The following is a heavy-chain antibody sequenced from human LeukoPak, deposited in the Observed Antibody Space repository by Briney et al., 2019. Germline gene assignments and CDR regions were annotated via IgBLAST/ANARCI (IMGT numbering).Heavy chain of an antibody. CDR1: GFTFNTYA. D-gene: IGHD1-14*01. CDR3: AKRNNREFDH. V-gene: IGHV3-23*01. CDR2: IGTSGSGT. J-gene: IGHJ4*02. Sequence: GGSLRLSCAASGFTFNTYAMSWVRQAPGKGLEWVSGIGTSGSGTYYADSVKGRFTISRDNSKNSLYLLMNNLRAEDTAIYYCAKRNNREFDHWGQGTLVTVSS.